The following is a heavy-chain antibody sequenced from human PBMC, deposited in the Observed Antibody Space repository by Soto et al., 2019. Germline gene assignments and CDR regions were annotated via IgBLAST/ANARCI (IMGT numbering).Heavy chain of an antibody. CDR1: GFTFSSYE. D-gene: IGHD6-6*01. CDR2: ISRSGSTI. CDR3: ARDGRAARPNYCFDY. J-gene: IGHJ4*02. V-gene: IGHV3-48*03. Sequence: GGSLRLSCAASGFTFSSYEMNWVRQAPGKGLEWVSYISRSGSTIYYADSVKGRFTISRDNAKNSLYLQMNSLRAEDTAIYYCARDGRAARPNYCFDYWGQGTLVTVSS.